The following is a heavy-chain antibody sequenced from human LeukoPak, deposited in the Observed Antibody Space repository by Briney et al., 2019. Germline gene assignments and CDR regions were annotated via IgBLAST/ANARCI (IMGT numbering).Heavy chain of an antibody. CDR3: AREDDTGRYMGDDAFDI. J-gene: IGHJ3*02. CDR1: GFTFSTYW. Sequence: GGSLRLSCAASGFTFSTYWMTWVRQAPGKGLEWVANIKQDGTEKYYVDSVKGRFTISRDNVKNSLYLQMNSLRAEDTAIYYCAREDDTGRYMGDDAFDIWGQGTMVTVSS. CDR2: IKQDGTEK. D-gene: IGHD1-26*01. V-gene: IGHV3-7*01.